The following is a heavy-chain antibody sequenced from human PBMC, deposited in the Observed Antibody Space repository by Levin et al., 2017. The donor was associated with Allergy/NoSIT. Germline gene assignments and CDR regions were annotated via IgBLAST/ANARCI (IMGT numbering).Heavy chain of an antibody. D-gene: IGHD3-10*01. Sequence: GESLKISCKASGYTFTGYYMHWVRQAPGQGLEWMGWINPNSGGTNYAQKFQGRVTMTRDTSISTAYMELSRLRSDDTAVYYCARDLVVYYYGSSRHDAFDIWGQGTMVTVSS. CDR2: INPNSGGT. CDR1: GYTFTGYY. V-gene: IGHV1-2*02. CDR3: ARDLVVYYYGSSRHDAFDI. J-gene: IGHJ3*02.